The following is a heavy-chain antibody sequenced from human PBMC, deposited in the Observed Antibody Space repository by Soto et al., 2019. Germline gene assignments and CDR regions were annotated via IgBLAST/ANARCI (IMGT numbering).Heavy chain of an antibody. CDR1: GYTFTSYD. CDR3: ARDSGSYYHYYYYGMDV. V-gene: IGHV1-8*01. D-gene: IGHD1-26*01. CDR2: MNPNSGNT. Sequence: ASVKVSCKASGYTFTSYDINWVRQATGQGLEWMGWMNPNSGNTGYAQKFQGRVTMTRNTSISTAYMELSSLRSEDTAVYYCARDSGSYYHYYYYGMDVWGQGTTVTGSS. J-gene: IGHJ6*02.